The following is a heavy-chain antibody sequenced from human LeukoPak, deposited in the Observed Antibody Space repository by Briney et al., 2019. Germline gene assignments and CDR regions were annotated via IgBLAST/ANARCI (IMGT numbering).Heavy chain of an antibody. CDR3: AKDVPRSSSAFDI. V-gene: IGHV3-23*01. Sequence: PGGSLRLSCAASGFTFSSYAISWVRQAPGKGLEWVSAISGSGGSTYYADSVKGRFTISRDNSKNTLYLQMNSLRSEDAAVYYCAKDVPRSSSAFDIWGQGTMVTVSS. CDR2: ISGSGGST. CDR1: GFTFSSYA. J-gene: IGHJ3*02.